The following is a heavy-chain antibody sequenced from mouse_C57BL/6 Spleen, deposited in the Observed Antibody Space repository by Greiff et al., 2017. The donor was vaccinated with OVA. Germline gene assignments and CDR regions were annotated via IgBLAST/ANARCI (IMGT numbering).Heavy chain of an antibody. J-gene: IGHJ1*03. CDR2: INPNSGYT. CDR1: GYTFTSYW. CDR3: ARSPAYYSNYEGWYFDV. Sequence: QVHVKQSGAELAKPGASVKLSCKASGYTFTSYWMHWVKQRPGQGLEWIGYINPNSGYTKYNQKFKDKATLTADKSSSTAYMQLSSLTYEDSAVYYCARSPAYYSNYEGWYFDVWGTGTTVTVSS. V-gene: IGHV1-7*01. D-gene: IGHD2-5*01.